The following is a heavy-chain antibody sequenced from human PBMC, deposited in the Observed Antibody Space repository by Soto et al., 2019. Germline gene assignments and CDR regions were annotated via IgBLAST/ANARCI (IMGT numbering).Heavy chain of an antibody. CDR2: IYAGGST. Sequence: EVQLVETGGGLTQPGGSLRLSCENSGFTVSSDYMSWVRQAPGKGLEWVSIIYAGGSTYYADSVRGRFTISSDNSRNTLYFQMNSLRVEDTAVYYCARSFDYGYIHHWGQGTLVTVSS. J-gene: IGHJ4*02. CDR1: GFTVSSDY. V-gene: IGHV3-53*02. D-gene: IGHD3-10*01. CDR3: ARSFDYGYIHH.